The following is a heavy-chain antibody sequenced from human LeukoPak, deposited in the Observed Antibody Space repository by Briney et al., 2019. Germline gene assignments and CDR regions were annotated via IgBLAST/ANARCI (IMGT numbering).Heavy chain of an antibody. CDR3: ARHGILRYIDD. CDR2: MHSDGSP. J-gene: IGHJ4*02. D-gene: IGHD3-9*01. CDR1: GFTVSSTY. V-gene: IGHV3-66*04. Sequence: GGSLRLSCAASGFTVSSTYVSWVRQAPGKGLEWVSVMHSDGSPYYNRDSVKGGFTFSRDSSRNTLYLQMNGLTAEDTAVYYCARHGILRYIDDWGQGTLVTVSS.